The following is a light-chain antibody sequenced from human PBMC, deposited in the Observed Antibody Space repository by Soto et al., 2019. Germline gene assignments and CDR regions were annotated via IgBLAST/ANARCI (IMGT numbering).Light chain of an antibody. V-gene: IGLV2-14*01. CDR2: EAR. J-gene: IGLJ1*01. Sequence: QSALTQPASVSGSPGQSITISCTGTSSDVGGYNYVSWYQQHPGKAPKLIIYEARNRPSGVPDRFSGSKSGNTASLTISGLQAADEADYYCSLYTSDNTYVLGPGTMVNVL. CDR3: SLYTSDNTYV. CDR1: SSDVGGYNY.